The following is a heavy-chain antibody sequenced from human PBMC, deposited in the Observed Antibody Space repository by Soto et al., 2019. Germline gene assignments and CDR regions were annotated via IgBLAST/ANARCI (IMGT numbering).Heavy chain of an antibody. CDR2: IIPIFGTA. CDR3: ASPVDTAMEIFRL. D-gene: IGHD5-18*01. Sequence: GASVKVSCKASGGTFSSYAISWLRQSPGQGLEWMGGIIPIFGTANYAQKFQGRVTITADESTSTAYMELSSLRSEDTAVYYCASPVDTAMEIFRLWGQGTLVTVSS. J-gene: IGHJ4*02. CDR1: GGTFSSYA. V-gene: IGHV1-69*13.